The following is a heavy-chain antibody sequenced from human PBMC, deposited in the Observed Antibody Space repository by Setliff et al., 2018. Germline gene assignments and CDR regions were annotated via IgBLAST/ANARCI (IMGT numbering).Heavy chain of an antibody. CDR1: GGTFSSKA. J-gene: IGHJ6*03. Sequence: SVKVSCKASGGTFSSKAISWVRQAPGQGLEWMGGFIPSFGTANYAQKFQGRLTITADESTSTAYMELESLKSGDTAIYYCARGIISYASWAPNKHAYYYYMDVWGNGTTVTVSS. CDR2: FIPSFGTA. V-gene: IGHV1-69*13. D-gene: IGHD2-2*01. CDR3: ARGIISYASWAPNKHAYYYYMDV.